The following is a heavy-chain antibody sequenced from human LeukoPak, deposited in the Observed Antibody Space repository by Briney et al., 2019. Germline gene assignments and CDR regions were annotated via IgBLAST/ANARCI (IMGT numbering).Heavy chain of an antibody. V-gene: IGHV3-30-3*01. J-gene: IGHJ4*02. CDR1: GFTFSSYA. Sequence: QPGRSLRLSCAASGFTFSSYAIHWVRQAPGKGLEWVAVISYDGNNKYYADSVKGRFTISRDNSKTTLYLQMNSLRAEDTAVYYCARDVPYYGSGSRIGRYFDYWGQGTLVTVSS. CDR3: ARDVPYYGSGSRIGRYFDY. CDR2: ISYDGNNK. D-gene: IGHD3-10*01.